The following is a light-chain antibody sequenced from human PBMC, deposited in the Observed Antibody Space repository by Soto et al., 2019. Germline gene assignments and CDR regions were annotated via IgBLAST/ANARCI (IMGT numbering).Light chain of an antibody. CDR2: GAS. V-gene: IGKV3-20*01. CDR3: QQYGSSPRT. J-gene: IGKJ1*01. Sequence: EIVFTQSPGTLSFSPGERATLSCRASQSVSSSHLAWYQQKPGQAPRLLIYGASSRATGIPDRFSGSGSGTDFTLTISRLEPEDFAVYYCQQYGSSPRTFGQGTKV. CDR1: QSVSSSH.